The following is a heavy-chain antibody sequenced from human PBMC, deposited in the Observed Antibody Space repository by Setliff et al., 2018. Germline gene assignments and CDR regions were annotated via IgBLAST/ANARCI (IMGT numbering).Heavy chain of an antibody. Sequence: SETLSLTCTVSGGSISSGGYYWSWIRQHPGKGLEWIGYIYYSGSTNYNPSLKGRATLSIDASKKQFSLKLTSVTAADTAVYYCARMSGFLYMDVWGKGTTVTVSS. V-gene: IGHV4-61*08. CDR1: GGSISSGGYY. D-gene: IGHD3-3*01. CDR2: IYYSGST. CDR3: ARMSGFLYMDV. J-gene: IGHJ6*03.